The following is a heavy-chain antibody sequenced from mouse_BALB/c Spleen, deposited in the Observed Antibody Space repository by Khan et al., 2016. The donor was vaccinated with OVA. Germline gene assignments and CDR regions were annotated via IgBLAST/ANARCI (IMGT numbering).Heavy chain of an antibody. V-gene: IGHV3-2*02. Sequence: EVELVESGPGLVKPSQSLSLTCTVTGYSITSEYAWNWIRQFPGNKLEWMGYINYSGNTRFNPSLKSRTSITRDTSKNQFFLQLNSVTTEDTATYDCARKDYYDYDTFPYWGQGTLVTVSA. CDR3: ARKDYYDYDTFPY. CDR2: INYSGNT. J-gene: IGHJ3*01. D-gene: IGHD2-4*01. CDR1: GYSITSEYA.